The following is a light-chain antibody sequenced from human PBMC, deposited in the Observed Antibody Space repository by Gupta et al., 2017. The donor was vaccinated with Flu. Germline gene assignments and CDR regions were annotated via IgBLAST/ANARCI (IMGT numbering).Light chain of an antibody. CDR3: QQLDNDQTIT. V-gene: IGKV1-9*01. CDR1: QGSSSY. J-gene: IGKJ5*01. Sequence: SCLSAPVEDRVATTCRPGQGSSSYLAWYQQRPGKAPKLLIYAASSLQSGVPSSISGSGSWTEFAPTISSLLPKDFAPYDWQQLDNDQTITLGQGTQLEIK. CDR2: AAS.